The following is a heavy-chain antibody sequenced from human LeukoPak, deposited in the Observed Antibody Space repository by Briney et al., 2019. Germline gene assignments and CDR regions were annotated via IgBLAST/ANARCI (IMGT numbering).Heavy chain of an antibody. CDR2: INPSTGSS. CDR1: GYTFTRHY. J-gene: IGHJ4*02. D-gene: IGHD3-3*02. CDR3: ARDFSRLYFFDY. V-gene: IGHV1-46*01. Sequence: ASVKVSCKASGYTFTRHYMHWVRQAPGQGLDWMGIINPSTGSSTYAQKFQGRVTMTWDTSTSTVYMELSSLRSEDTAVYYCARDFSRLYFFDYCGQGTLVTVSS.